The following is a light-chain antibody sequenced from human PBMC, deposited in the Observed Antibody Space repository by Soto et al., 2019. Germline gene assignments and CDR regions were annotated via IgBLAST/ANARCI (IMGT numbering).Light chain of an antibody. J-gene: IGKJ1*01. CDR3: QQYNSYPWT. CDR2: KAS. V-gene: IGKV1-5*03. Sequence: DIQMTQSPSTLSASVGDTVTITFRASQTISSWLAWYQQIPGKAPKLLIYKASTLESGVPSNFSGSGSGTEFTLTISSLQPEDFATYYCQQYNSYPWTFGQGTKVDIK. CDR1: QTISSW.